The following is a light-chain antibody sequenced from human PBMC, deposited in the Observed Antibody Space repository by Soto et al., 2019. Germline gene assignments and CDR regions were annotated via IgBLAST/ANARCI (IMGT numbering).Light chain of an antibody. CDR2: EVS. CDR3: SSYTSSSILL. V-gene: IGLV2-14*01. Sequence: QSVLTQPASVSGSPGQSITISCTGTSSDVGGYNYVSWYQQHPGKAPKLMIYEVSNRPSGVSNRFSGSKSGNTASLTISGLQAEDEADYYCSSYTSSSILLFGTGTKVTVL. CDR1: SSDVGGYNY. J-gene: IGLJ1*01.